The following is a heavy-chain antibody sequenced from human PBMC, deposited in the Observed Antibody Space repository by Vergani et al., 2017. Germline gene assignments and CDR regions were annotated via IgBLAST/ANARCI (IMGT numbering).Heavy chain of an antibody. CDR1: GDSITNGGFS. D-gene: IGHD3-22*01. CDR3: ARCFRDEGMIYGGTVENWFDP. Sequence: QLQLQESGSGLVKPSQTLSLTCAVSGDSITNGGFSWNWIRQPPGKGPEWIGYIFPSGNSDYNPSLESRVTLSIDTTKNQFSLKLKSVTAADTAVYYCARCFRDEGMIYGGTVENWFDPWGQGTLVTVSS. V-gene: IGHV4-30-2*01. CDR2: IFPSGNS. J-gene: IGHJ5*02.